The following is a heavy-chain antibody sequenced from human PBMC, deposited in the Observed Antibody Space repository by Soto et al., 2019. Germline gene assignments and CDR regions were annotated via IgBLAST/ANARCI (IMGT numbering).Heavy chain of an antibody. CDR3: ARKGGSFYGPFDY. D-gene: IGHD1-26*01. J-gene: IGHJ4*02. CDR1: GFTFSDYA. CDR2: IRGTDGTT. V-gene: IGHV3-23*01. Sequence: GGSLRLSCAASGFTFSDYAMSWVRQAPGKGLEWVSTIRGTDGTTYYADSVKGRFTISRDNSKNTLYLQMNSLRAEDAAIYYCARKGGSFYGPFDYWGQGTLVTVSS.